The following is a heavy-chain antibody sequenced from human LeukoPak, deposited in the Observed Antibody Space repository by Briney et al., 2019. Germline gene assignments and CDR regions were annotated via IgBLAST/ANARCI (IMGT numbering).Heavy chain of an antibody. Sequence: GGSLRLSCAASGFTFSSYEIHWVRQAPGKGLEWLSYISSSGSTIKYADSVKGRFTISRGNAKNLLFLQMNNLRAEDTAVYYCARDVDRRDDPWGQGILVTVSS. CDR2: ISSSGSTI. CDR3: ARDVDRRDDP. CDR1: GFTFSSYE. J-gene: IGHJ5*02. D-gene: IGHD3-9*01. V-gene: IGHV3-48*03.